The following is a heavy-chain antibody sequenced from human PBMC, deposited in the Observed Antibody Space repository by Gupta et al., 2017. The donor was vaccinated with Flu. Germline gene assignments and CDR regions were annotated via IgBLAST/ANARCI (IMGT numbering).Heavy chain of an antibody. CDR1: GFTFLNYA. J-gene: IGHJ4*02. CDR2: ISSSGGRT. CDR3: AKVHILTASAYGSFAH. Sequence: EVQLLESGGALVQPGGSLRLSCAASGFTFLNYAMTWVRQAPGKGLEWVSSISSSGGRTYYADSVKGRFTVSRDNSENILFLHMDSLGTEDTAIYYCAKVHILTASAYGSFAHWGQGTLVTVSS. V-gene: IGHV3-23*01. D-gene: IGHD3-9*01.